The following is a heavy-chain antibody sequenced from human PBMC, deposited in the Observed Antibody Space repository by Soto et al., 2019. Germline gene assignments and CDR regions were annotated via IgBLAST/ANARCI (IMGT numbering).Heavy chain of an antibody. CDR3: SPALNY. CDR2: INQDGSEK. V-gene: IGHV3-7*01. CDR1: GFTFSSQW. J-gene: IGHJ4*02. Sequence: TGGSLRLSCAASGFTFSSQWMDWVRQAPGKGLEWVANINQDGSEKHYVDSVKGQFTISRDNAKNSLYLQMNSLTAEDSALYYCSPALNYWGQGTLVTVSS. D-gene: IGHD2-2*01.